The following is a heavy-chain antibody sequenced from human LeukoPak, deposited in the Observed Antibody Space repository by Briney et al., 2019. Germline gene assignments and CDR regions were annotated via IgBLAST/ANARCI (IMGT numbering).Heavy chain of an antibody. CDR1: GFTFSTYA. V-gene: IGHV3-23*01. CDR2: ISGSATNT. J-gene: IGHJ3*01. D-gene: IGHD1-26*01. Sequence: GGSLRLSCEASGFTFSTYAMTWVRQAPGKGLEWVSLISGSATNTYYADSVKGRFTISRDNSKITLYLQMNSLRGEDTAVYYCAKDRVGIIVGVADVFDLWSQVTMVIVSS. CDR3: AKDRVGIIVGVADVFDL.